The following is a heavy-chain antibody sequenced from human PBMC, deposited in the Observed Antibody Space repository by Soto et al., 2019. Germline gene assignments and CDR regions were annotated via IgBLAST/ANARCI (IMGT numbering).Heavy chain of an antibody. Sequence: EVQVVESGGGLVQPGGSLRLSCAASGFTFSSYSMNWVRQAPGKGLEWVSYISSSSSTKFYADSVKGRFTISRDNARKSLSPRLNSLRAEDTAVSYRARAIDGGGEGALVTVS. V-gene: IGHV3-48*01. D-gene: IGHD2-15*01. J-gene: IGHJ4*02. CDR1: GFTFSSYS. CDR3: ARAIDG. CDR2: ISSSSSTK.